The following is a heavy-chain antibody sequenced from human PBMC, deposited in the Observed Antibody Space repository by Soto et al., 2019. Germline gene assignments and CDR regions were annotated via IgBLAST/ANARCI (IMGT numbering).Heavy chain of an antibody. CDR2: INHSGST. V-gene: IGHV4-34*01. CDR3: ARALYGSGSYPNYYYMDV. CDR1: GGSFSGYY. D-gene: IGHD3-10*01. J-gene: IGHJ6*03. Sequence: PSETLSLTCAVYGGSFSGYYWSWIRQPPGKGLEWIGEINHSGSTNYNPSLKSRVTISVDTSKNQFSLKLSSVTAADTAVYYFARALYGSGSYPNYYYMDVWGKGTTVTVSS.